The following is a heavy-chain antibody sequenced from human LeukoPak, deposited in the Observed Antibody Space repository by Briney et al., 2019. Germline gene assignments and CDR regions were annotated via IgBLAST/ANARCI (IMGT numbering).Heavy chain of an antibody. D-gene: IGHD1-26*01. V-gene: IGHV3-21*01. Sequence: GGSLRLSCAASGFTFSSYSMNWVRQAPGKGLEWVSSISSSSSYIYYADSVKGRFTISRDNAKNSLYLQMNSLRAEDTAVYYCARNSGSYVYAFDIWGQGTMVTVSS. CDR3: ARNSGSYVYAFDI. CDR2: ISSSSSYI. CDR1: GFTFSSYS. J-gene: IGHJ3*02.